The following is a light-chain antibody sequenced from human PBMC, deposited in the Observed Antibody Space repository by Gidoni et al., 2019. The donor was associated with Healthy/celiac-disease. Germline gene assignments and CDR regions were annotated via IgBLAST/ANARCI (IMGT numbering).Light chain of an antibody. V-gene: IGKV1-5*03. CDR3: QQYHT. CDR2: KAS. Sequence: DIQMTQSPSTLSASVGDRVTITGRASQRISSWLAGYQKKPGKAPKLLIYKASSLESGGPSRFSGCGVGTEFTLTISSLQPDDFATYYCQQYHTFGGGTKVEIK. CDR1: QRISSW. J-gene: IGKJ4*01.